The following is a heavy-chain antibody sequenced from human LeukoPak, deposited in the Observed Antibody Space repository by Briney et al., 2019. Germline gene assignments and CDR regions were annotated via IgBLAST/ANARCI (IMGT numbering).Heavy chain of an antibody. CDR2: ISAYNGNT. CDR1: GYTFTSYG. D-gene: IGHD2-21*01. V-gene: IGHV1-18*01. Sequence: ASVKVSCKASGYTFTSYGISWMRQAPGQGLEWMGWISAYNGNTNYAQKFQGRVAMTTDTSTSTAYMELRSLRSDDTAVYYCARVGVARTIDYWGQETLVTVSS. J-gene: IGHJ4*02. CDR3: ARVGVARTIDY.